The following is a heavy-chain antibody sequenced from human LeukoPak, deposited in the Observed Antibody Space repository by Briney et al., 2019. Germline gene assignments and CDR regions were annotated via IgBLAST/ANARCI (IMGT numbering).Heavy chain of an antibody. J-gene: IGHJ5*02. CDR3: ASVWSYGSGSYQPPYNWFDP. CDR1: GYSISSGYC. Sequence: SETLSLTCTVSGYSISSGYCWGWIRQPPGKGLEWIGSIYHSGSTYYNPSLKSRVTISVDTPKNQFSLKLSSVTAADTAVYYCASVWSYGSGSYQPPYNWFDPWGQGTLVTVSS. V-gene: IGHV4-38-2*02. D-gene: IGHD3-10*01. CDR2: IYHSGST.